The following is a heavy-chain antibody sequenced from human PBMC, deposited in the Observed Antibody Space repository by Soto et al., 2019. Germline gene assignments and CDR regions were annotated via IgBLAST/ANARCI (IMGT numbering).Heavy chain of an antibody. CDR1: EFTFSGRS. CDR2: IDNVGTDS. Sequence: EVQLVESGGGLVQPGGSLRLSCAASEFTFSGRSVHWVRQAPGKGLVWVSGIDNVGTDSTYADSVKGRFTSSRDNAKNTVYLQLNSLRVEDTAVYYCARGSFGPAVWGKGPQVTVSS. D-gene: IGHD3-10*01. CDR3: ARGSFGPAV. J-gene: IGHJ6*03. V-gene: IGHV3-74*03.